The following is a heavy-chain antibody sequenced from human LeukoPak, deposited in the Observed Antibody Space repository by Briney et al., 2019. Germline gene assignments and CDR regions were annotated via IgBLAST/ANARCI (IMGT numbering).Heavy chain of an antibody. Sequence: GGSLRPSCAASGFTFSSYAMHWVRQAPGKGLEWVAVISYDGSNKYYADSVKGRFTISRDNSKNTLYLQMNSLRAEDTAVYYCARGWQYQLLRGSHYGMDVWGQGTTVTVSS. J-gene: IGHJ6*02. CDR2: ISYDGSNK. CDR1: GFTFSSYA. V-gene: IGHV3-30-3*01. D-gene: IGHD2-2*01. CDR3: ARGWQYQLLRGSHYGMDV.